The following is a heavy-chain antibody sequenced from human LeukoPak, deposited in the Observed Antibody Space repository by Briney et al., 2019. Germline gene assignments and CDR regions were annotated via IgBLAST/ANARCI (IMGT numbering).Heavy chain of an antibody. CDR2: VSSDGGTK. J-gene: IGHJ4*02. V-gene: IGHV3-30*18. CDR1: KFTFSNYG. D-gene: IGHD3-10*01. CDR3: AKEYDSGGYGANFGY. Sequence: GGSLRLSCTASKFTFSNYGMQWVRQAPGKGLEWVAVVSSDGGTKYYADSVKGRFTISRDNSRNTMYLQMDSLRAEDTAVYYCAKEYDSGGYGANFGYWGQGTLVTVSS.